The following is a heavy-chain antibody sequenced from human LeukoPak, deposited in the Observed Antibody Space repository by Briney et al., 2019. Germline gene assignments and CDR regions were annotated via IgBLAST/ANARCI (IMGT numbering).Heavy chain of an antibody. J-gene: IGHJ2*01. D-gene: IGHD3-22*01. CDR2: IYYSGST. Sequence: SETLSLTCTVSGGSISSYYWSWIRQPPGKGLEWIGYIYYSGSTNYNPSLKSRVTISVDTPKNQFSLKLSSVTAADTAVYYCARDRGYYDSSGYYYHWYFDLWGRGTLVTVSS. CDR3: ARDRGYYDSSGYYYHWYFDL. CDR1: GGSISSYY. V-gene: IGHV4-59*01.